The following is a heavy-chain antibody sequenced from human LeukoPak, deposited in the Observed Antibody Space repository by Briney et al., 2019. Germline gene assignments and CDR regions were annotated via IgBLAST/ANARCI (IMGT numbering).Heavy chain of an antibody. V-gene: IGHV3-30-3*01. CDR1: GFTFSSYA. D-gene: IGHD2-15*01. CDR3: AKDAPFVVVVAAILP. CDR2: ISYDGSNK. Sequence: GGSLRLSCAASGFTFSSYAMHWVRQAPGKGLEWVAVISYDGSNKYYADSVKGRFTISRDNSKNTLYLQMNSLRAEDTAVYYCAKDAPFVVVVAAILPWGQGTLVTVSS. J-gene: IGHJ4*02.